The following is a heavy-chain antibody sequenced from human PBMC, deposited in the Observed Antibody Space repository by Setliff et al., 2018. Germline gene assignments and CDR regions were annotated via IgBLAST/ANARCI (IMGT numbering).Heavy chain of an antibody. V-gene: IGHV1-69*13. CDR1: GGTFSSSA. D-gene: IGHD3-22*01. CDR2: IIPIFGTA. J-gene: IGHJ3*02. Sequence: SVKVSCKASGGTFSSSAISWVRQAPGQGLEWMGGIIPIFGTANYAQKFQGRVTITADESTSTAYMELSSLRSEDTAVYYCARDGDNYYDSSGYYLNHAFDIWGQGTMVTVSS. CDR3: ARDGDNYYDSSGYYLNHAFDI.